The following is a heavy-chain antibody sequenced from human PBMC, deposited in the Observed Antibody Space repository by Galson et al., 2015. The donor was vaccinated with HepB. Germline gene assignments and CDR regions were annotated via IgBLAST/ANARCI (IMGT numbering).Heavy chain of an antibody. D-gene: IGHD6-13*01. Sequence: SLRLSCAASGLTFSGSAIHWVRQASGRGPEWIGHIRSKATNYAALYVPSLKGRFTISRDDSKNMAYLHMRSPKTDDTAVYYCVRSGDFSGYSSRWGQGTLVTVSS. CDR2: IRSKATNYAA. CDR3: VRSGDFSGYSSR. CDR1: GLTFSGSA. V-gene: IGHV3-73*01. J-gene: IGHJ4*02.